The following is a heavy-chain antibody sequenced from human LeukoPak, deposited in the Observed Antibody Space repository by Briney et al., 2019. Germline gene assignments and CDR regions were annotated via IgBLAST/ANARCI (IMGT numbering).Heavy chain of an antibody. CDR3: AREAGYSNYQLDY. J-gene: IGHJ4*02. D-gene: IGHD4-11*01. V-gene: IGHV4-59*12. Sequence: PSETLSLTCTVSGGSISSYYWSWIRQPPGKGLEWIGYIYHSGSTYYNPSLKSRVTISVDRSKNQFSLKLSSVTAADTAVYYCAREAGYSNYQLDYWGQGTLVTVSS. CDR2: IYHSGST. CDR1: GGSISSYY.